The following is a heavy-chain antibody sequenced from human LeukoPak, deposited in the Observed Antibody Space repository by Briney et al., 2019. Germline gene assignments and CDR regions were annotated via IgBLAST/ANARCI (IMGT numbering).Heavy chain of an antibody. CDR1: GYSISSGYY. D-gene: IGHD4-23*01. CDR3: ARTTVGPGGFVY. CDR2: IYHSGST. Sequence: KPSETLSLTCVVSGYSISSGYYWGWIRQPPGKVLEWIGSIYHSGSTYYNPSLKSRVTISVDTSKNQFSLKLSSVTAADTAVYYCARTTVGPGGFVYWGQGTLVTVSS. V-gene: IGHV4-38-2*01. J-gene: IGHJ4*02.